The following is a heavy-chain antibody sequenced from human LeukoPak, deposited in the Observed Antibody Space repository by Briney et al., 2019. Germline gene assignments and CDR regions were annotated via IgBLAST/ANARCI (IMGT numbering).Heavy chain of an antibody. CDR2: INAGNGNT. Sequence: GASVKVSCKASGYTFTSYAMHWVRQAPGQRLEWTGWINAGNGNTKYSQKFQGRVTITRDTSASTAYMELSSLRSEDTAVYYCARDSSSWYFGSYGMDVWGQGTTVTVSS. CDR3: ARDSSSWYFGSYGMDV. V-gene: IGHV1-3*01. J-gene: IGHJ6*02. D-gene: IGHD6-13*01. CDR1: GYTFTSYA.